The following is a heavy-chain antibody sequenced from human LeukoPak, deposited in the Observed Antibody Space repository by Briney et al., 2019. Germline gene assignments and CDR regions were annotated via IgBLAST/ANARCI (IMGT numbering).Heavy chain of an antibody. CDR1: RFTFSTYG. Sequence: PGGSLRLSCAACRFTFSTYGMHWVRQAPGKGGEGVAYIQYDGSKQQYADSEKGRFNIYRDSDKNKVYLQMNSLRAEDTVVYYSAKGGYSNGRYYYYYMDVWGEGTTVTVSS. D-gene: IGHD5-18*01. V-gene: IGHV3-30*02. CDR3: AKGGYSNGRYYYYYMDV. CDR2: IQYDGSKQ. J-gene: IGHJ6*03.